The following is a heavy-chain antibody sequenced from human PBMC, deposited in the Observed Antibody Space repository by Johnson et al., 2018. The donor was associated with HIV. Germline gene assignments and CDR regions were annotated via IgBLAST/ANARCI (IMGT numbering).Heavy chain of an antibody. V-gene: IGHV3-33*08. CDR1: GFTFSSYW. D-gene: IGHD6-13*01. J-gene: IGHJ3*02. CDR2: IWYDGTNE. Sequence: QVQLVESGGGLVQPGGSLRLSCAASGFTFSSYWMHWVRQAPGKGLVCVAVIWYDGTNEYSADSVKGRFTISRDNSKNTLYLQMNSLRAEDTAVYYCARFRSSNWFDAFDIWGQGTMVTVSS. CDR3: ARFRSSNWFDAFDI.